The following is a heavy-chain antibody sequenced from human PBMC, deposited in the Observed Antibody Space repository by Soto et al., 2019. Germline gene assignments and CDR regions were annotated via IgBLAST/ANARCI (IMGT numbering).Heavy chain of an antibody. V-gene: IGHV1-8*01. CDR1: GYTFTSYD. CDR3: ARGDTTVRDYYYYYYMDV. CDR2: MNPNSGNT. J-gene: IGHJ6*03. D-gene: IGHD3-10*01. Sequence: ASVNVSCKASGYTFTSYDINWVRQATGQGLEWMGWMNPNSGNTGYAQKFQGRVTMTRNTSISTAYMELSSLRSEDTAVYYCARGDTTVRDYYYYYYMDVWGKGTTVTVSS.